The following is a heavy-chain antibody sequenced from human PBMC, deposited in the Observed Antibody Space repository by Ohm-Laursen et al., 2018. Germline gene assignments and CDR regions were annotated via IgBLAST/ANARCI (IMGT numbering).Heavy chain of an antibody. V-gene: IGHV3-33*06. CDR3: AKSHPTSGSYGY. CDR1: GFTFSSYG. D-gene: IGHD1-26*01. Sequence: SLRLSCAASGFTFSSYGMHWVRQAPGEGLEWVAAIWSDGTDKYYGDSVKGRFTISRDNSKNTLYLQMNSLRAEDTAVYYCAKSHPTSGSYGYWGQGTLVTVSS. J-gene: IGHJ4*02. CDR2: IWSDGTDK.